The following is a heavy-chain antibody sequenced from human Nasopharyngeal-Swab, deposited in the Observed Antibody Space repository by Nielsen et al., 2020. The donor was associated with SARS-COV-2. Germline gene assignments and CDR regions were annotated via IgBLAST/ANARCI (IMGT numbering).Heavy chain of an antibody. D-gene: IGHD2-2*02. CDR2: ISISISTI. CDR3: ARDKPAAIRRYYYYMDV. J-gene: IGHJ6*03. V-gene: IGHV3-48*01. Sequence: GGSLRLSCAASGFPFSSYSMNWVRQAPGKGLEWVSYISISISTIYYADSVKGRFTISRDNAKNSLYLQMNSLRAEDTAVYYCARDKPAAIRRYYYYMDVWGKGTTVTVSS. CDR1: GFPFSSYS.